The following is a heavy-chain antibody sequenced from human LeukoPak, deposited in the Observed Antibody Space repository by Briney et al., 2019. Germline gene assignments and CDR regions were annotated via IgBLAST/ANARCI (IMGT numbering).Heavy chain of an antibody. CDR2: INPNSGGT. D-gene: IGHD3-16*02. CDR1: GYTFTSYD. CDR3: ARGNRSLYYYGMDV. Sequence: GASVKVSCKASGYTFTSYDINWVRQATGQGLEWMGWINPNSGGTNYAQKFQGRVTITADESTSTAYMELSSLRSEDTAVYYCARGNRSLYYYGMDVWGQGTTVTVSS. V-gene: IGHV1-8*01. J-gene: IGHJ6*02.